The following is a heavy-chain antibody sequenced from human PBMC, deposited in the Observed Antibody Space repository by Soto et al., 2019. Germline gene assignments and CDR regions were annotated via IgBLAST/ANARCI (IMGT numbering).Heavy chain of an antibody. CDR2: ISGSGGST. V-gene: IGHV3-23*01. CDR3: ATGYCSGGSCYANLNFDY. Sequence: GGSLRLSCAASGFTFSSYAMSWVRQAPGKGLEWVSAISGSGGSTYYADSVKGRFTISRDNSKNTLYLQMNSLRAEDTAVYYCATGYCSGGSCYANLNFDYWGQGTLVTVSS. J-gene: IGHJ4*02. CDR1: GFTFSSYA. D-gene: IGHD2-15*01.